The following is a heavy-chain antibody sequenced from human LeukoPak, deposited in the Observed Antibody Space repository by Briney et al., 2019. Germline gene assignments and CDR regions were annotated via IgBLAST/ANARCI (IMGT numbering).Heavy chain of an antibody. D-gene: IGHD2-15*01. V-gene: IGHV5-51*01. Sequence: PGESLKISCKGSGYSFTSYWIGWVRQMPGKGLELMGIIYPGDSDTRYSPSFQGQVTIPADKSISTAYLQWSSLKASDTAMYYCARHSQRYCSGGSCSLDYWGQGTLVTVSS. CDR3: ARHSQRYCSGGSCSLDY. CDR1: GYSFTSYW. J-gene: IGHJ4*02. CDR2: IYPGDSDT.